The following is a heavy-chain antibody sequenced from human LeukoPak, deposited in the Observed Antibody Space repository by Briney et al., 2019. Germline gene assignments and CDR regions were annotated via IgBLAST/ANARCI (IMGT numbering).Heavy chain of an antibody. V-gene: IGHV3-53*01. CDR3: ARMLISSGYYVDY. J-gene: IGHJ4*02. CDR1: GFPVSGYY. CDR2: IYSGGTT. D-gene: IGHD3-22*01. Sequence: PGGSLRLSCAASGFPVSGYYMSWVRQAPGKGLDWVSVIYSGGTTYDADSVKGRFTISRDKSKNMLYLQMNSLRAEDTAIYYCARMLISSGYYVDYWGEGTLVTVSS.